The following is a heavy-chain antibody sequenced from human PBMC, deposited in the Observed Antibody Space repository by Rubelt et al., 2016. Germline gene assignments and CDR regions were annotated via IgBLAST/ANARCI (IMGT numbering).Heavy chain of an antibody. J-gene: IGHJ6*02. V-gene: IGHV4-34*01. CDR3: ARGRSSSYGMDV. D-gene: IGHD2-15*01. Sequence: QVQLQQWGAGLLKPSETLSLTCAVYGGSFSGYYWSWIRQPPGKGLEWIGEINHSGSTNYNPSLKSRVTILVDTSKNQFSLKLSSVTAADTAVYYCARGRSSSYGMDVWGQGTTVTVSS. CDR2: INHSGST. CDR1: GGSFSGYY.